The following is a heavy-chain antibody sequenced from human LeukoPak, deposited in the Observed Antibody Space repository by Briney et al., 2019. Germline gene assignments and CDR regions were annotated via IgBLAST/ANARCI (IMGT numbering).Heavy chain of an antibody. J-gene: IGHJ4*02. D-gene: IGHD5-24*01. CDR2: ITTYSGTA. Sequence: ASVKVSCKASGYTFTDYYMHWVRQAPGQGLEWMGWITTYSGTAKYAQKFQGRVIMTTDTFTSTVYMELRSLISEDTAVYYCARDIEETATIGSDYWGQGTLITVSS. CDR1: GYTFTDYY. CDR3: ARDIEETATIGSDY. V-gene: IGHV1-18*04.